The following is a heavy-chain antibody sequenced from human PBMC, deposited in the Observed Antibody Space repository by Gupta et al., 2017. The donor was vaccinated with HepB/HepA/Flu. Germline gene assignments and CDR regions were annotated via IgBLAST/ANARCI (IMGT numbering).Heavy chain of an antibody. CDR2: ISAYNGDT. V-gene: IGHV1-18*01. D-gene: IGHD6-25*01. J-gene: IGHJ6*03. CDR1: GYTFTIFG. CDR3: ARDRQEQRLPGDYYYVDV. Sequence: QVQLVQSGGEMKKPGASVKVSCKASGYTFTIFGITWVRQAAGQGLEWMGWISAYNGDTKYARKLQGRVSLTTDTSTNVAYMELRSLRSDDTAVYYCARDRQEQRLPGDYYYVDVWGRGTPVTVSS.